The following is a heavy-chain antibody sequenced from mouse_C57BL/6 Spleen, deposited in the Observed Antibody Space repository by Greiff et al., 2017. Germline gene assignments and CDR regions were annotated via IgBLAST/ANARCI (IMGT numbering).Heavy chain of an antibody. CDR1: GYTFTSYC. CDR3: AREEIYYGNYDSFDY. J-gene: IGHJ2*01. V-gene: IGHV1-81*01. CDR2: IYPRSGNT. Sequence: VQLQQSGAELAKPGASVKLSCKASGYTFTSYCIRWVKQRPGQGLEWIGEIYPRSGNTYYNEKFKGKATLTADKSSSTAYMELRSLTSEDSAVDFCAREEIYYGNYDSFDYWGQGTTLTVSS. D-gene: IGHD2-1*01.